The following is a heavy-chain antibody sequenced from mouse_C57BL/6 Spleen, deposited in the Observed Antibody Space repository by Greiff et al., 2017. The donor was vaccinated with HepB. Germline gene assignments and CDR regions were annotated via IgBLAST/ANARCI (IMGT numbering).Heavy chain of an antibody. D-gene: IGHD1-1*01. Sequence: QVHLQQPGAELVKPGASVKLSCKASGYTFTSYWMQWVKQRPGQGLEWIGEIDPSDSYTNYNQKFKGKATLTVDTSSSTAYMQLSSLTSEDSAVYYCARKGSSFYAMDYWGQGTSVTVSS. V-gene: IGHV1-50*01. CDR3: ARKGSSFYAMDY. CDR2: IDPSDSYT. CDR1: GYTFTSYW. J-gene: IGHJ4*01.